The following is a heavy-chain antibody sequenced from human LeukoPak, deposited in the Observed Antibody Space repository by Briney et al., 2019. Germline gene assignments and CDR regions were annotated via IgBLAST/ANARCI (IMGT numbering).Heavy chain of an antibody. J-gene: IGHJ4*02. CDR1: GYTFTSYG. D-gene: IGHD5-18*01. CDR2: ISAYNGNT. V-gene: IGHV1-18*04. Sequence: VASVKVSCTASGYTFTSYGISWVRQAPGQGLEWMGWISAYNGNTNYAQKLQGRVTMTTDTSTSTAYMELRSLRSDDTAVYYCARAAMVDTDHLTFDYWGQGTLVTVPS. CDR3: ARAAMVDTDHLTFDY.